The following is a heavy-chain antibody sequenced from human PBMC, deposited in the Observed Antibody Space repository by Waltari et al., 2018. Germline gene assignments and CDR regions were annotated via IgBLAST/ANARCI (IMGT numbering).Heavy chain of an antibody. CDR1: GFTVTANY. CDR2: FYIGGST. V-gene: IGHV3-66*02. CDR3: VKGLTP. J-gene: IGHJ4*02. Sequence: QLVASGGGLVQPGGSLTISCTASGFTVTANYMNWVRHAPGKGLEWVASFYIGGSTHDADSAKGRFTVSRDNSKNTMHLQMNNLRPEDTAVYCCVKGLTPWGQGTRVTVSS.